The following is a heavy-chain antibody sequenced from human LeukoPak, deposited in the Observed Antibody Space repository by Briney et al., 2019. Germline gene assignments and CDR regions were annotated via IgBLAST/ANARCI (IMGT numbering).Heavy chain of an antibody. J-gene: IGHJ4*02. V-gene: IGHV1-69*05. Sequence: SVKVSCKASGGTFSSYAISWVRQAPGQGLEWMGRIIPIFGTANYAQKFQGRVTITTDESTSTAYMELSSLRSEDTAVYYCARTSTVTPEGYYLDYWGQGTLVTVSS. CDR1: GGTFSSYA. CDR2: IIPIFGTA. D-gene: IGHD4-17*01. CDR3: ARTSTVTPEGYYLDY.